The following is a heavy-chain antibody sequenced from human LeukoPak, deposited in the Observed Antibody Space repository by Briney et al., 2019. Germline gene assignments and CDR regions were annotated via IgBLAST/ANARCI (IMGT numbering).Heavy chain of an antibody. CDR1: GFTFSSYG. CDR3: AKAATGTRNAFDI. CDR2: ILSDGSKE. J-gene: IGHJ3*02. V-gene: IGHV3-33*06. Sequence: GGSLRLSCAASGFTFSSYGMHWVRQAPGKGLEWVAVILSDGSKEFYTDSVKGRFTISRDNSKNTLYLQMNSLRAEDTAVYYCAKAATGTRNAFDIWGQGTMVTVSS. D-gene: IGHD6-13*01.